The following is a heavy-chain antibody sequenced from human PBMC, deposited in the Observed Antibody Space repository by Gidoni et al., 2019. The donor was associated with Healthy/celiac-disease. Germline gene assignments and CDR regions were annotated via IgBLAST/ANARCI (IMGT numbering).Heavy chain of an antibody. V-gene: IGHV3-48*03. J-gene: IGHJ4*02. CDR2: ISSSGSTI. Sequence: EVQLVESGGGLVQPGGSLRLSCAASGFTFSSYEMNWVRQAPGKGLEWVSYISSSGSTIYYADSVKGRFTISRDNAKNSLYLQMNSLRAEDTAVYYCARDRATYYYDSSGYPSYYFDYWGQGTLVTVSS. CDR1: GFTFSSYE. CDR3: ARDRATYYYDSSGYPSYYFDY. D-gene: IGHD3-22*01.